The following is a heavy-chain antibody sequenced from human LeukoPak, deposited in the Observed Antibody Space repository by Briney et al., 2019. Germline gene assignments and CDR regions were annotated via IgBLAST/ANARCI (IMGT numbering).Heavy chain of an antibody. Sequence: GGSLRLSCAASGFTFSSYAMNWVRQAPGKGLEWVSGISSSGGSTYYADSVKGRFTISRDNSKNTLYLQMNSLRPEDTAVYYGLITMVRGITADSDFANWGQGTLVTVSS. CDR2: ISSSGGST. CDR3: LITMVRGITADSDFAN. V-gene: IGHV3-23*01. D-gene: IGHD3-10*01. CDR1: GFTFSSYA. J-gene: IGHJ4*02.